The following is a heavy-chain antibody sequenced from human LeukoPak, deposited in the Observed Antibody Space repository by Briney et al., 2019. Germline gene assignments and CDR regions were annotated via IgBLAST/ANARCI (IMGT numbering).Heavy chain of an antibody. CDR1: GGSISSYY. CDR3: ARYAVREGNWFDP. V-gene: IGHV4-59*01. Sequence: KPSETLSLTCTVSGGSISSYYWSWIRQPPGKGLEWIGYIYYSGSTNYNPSLKSRVTISVDTSKNQFSLKLSSVTAADTAVYYCARYAVREGNWFDPWGQGTLVTVSS. D-gene: IGHD3-10*01. CDR2: IYYSGST. J-gene: IGHJ5*02.